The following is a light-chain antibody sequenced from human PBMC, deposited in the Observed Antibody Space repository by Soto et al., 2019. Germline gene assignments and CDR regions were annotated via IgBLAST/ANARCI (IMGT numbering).Light chain of an antibody. CDR3: AAWDDSLNGVV. J-gene: IGLJ2*01. CDR1: SSNIGGNI. Sequence: QSVLTQPPSASGTPGQRVTISCSGSSSNIGGNIVNWYQQLPGTAPKLLIFGNEQRPSWVPDRFSSSKSGTSASLAISGFQFEDEANYYCAAWDDSLNGVVFGGGTKVTVL. CDR2: GNE. V-gene: IGLV1-44*01.